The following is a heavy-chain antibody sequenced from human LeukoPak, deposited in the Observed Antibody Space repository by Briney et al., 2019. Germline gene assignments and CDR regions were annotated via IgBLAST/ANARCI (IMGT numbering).Heavy chain of an antibody. Sequence: SETLSLTCTVSGGSISSYYWGWIRQPPGKGLEWIGSIYYSGSTYYNPSLKSRVTISVDTSKNQFSLKLSSVTAADTAVYYCARDLWFGEITDYWGQGTLVTVSS. V-gene: IGHV4-39*02. CDR2: IYYSGST. D-gene: IGHD3-10*01. J-gene: IGHJ4*02. CDR1: GGSISSYY. CDR3: ARDLWFGEITDY.